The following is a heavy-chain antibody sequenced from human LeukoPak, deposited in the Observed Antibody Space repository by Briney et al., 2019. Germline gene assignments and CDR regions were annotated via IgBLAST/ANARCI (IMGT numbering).Heavy chain of an antibody. D-gene: IGHD6-19*01. CDR2: INHSGST. Sequence: SETLSLTCAVYGGSFSGYYWSWIRQPPGKGLEWIGEINHSGSTYYNPSLKSRVTISVDTSKNQFSLKLSSVTAADTAVYYRARGRIGSGAFDIWGQGTMVTVSS. J-gene: IGHJ3*02. CDR3: ARGRIGSGAFDI. V-gene: IGHV4-34*01. CDR1: GGSFSGYY.